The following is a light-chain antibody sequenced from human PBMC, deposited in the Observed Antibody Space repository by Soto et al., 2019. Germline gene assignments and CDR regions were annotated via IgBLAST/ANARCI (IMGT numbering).Light chain of an antibody. J-gene: IGLJ2*01. CDR3: SSYTRRSPLV. Sequence: QSVLTQPASVSGSPGQSITISCTGTSGDIGGYNYVSWYQQHPGIAPKLIIFDVSNRPSGVSHRFSGSKTGTTASLTISGLQAEDEADYYCSSYTRRSPLVFGGGTKLTVL. CDR1: SGDIGGYNY. V-gene: IGLV2-14*03. CDR2: DVS.